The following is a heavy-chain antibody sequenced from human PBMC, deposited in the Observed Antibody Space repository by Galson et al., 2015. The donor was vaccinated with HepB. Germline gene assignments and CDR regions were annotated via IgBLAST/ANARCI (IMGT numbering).Heavy chain of an antibody. V-gene: IGHV1-69*06. CDR1: GGTFSSYA. CDR3: ASIERVQGVITQEGPVLDY. J-gene: IGHJ4*02. Sequence: SVKVSCKASGGTFSSYAISWVRQAPGQGLEWMGGIIPIFGTANYAQKFQGRVTITADKSTSTAYMELSSLRSEDTAVYYCASIERVQGVITQEGPVLDYWGQGTLVTVSS. CDR2: IIPIFGTA. D-gene: IGHD3-10*01.